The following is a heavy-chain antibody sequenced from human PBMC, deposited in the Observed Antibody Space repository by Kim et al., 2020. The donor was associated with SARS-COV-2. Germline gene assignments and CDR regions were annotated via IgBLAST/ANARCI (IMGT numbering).Heavy chain of an antibody. Sequence: YTPSLKSRVTISVDTSKNHVSLELSSVTAANTAVYYCAREGNCPINWFDPWGQGTLVTVSS. CDR3: AREGNCPINWFDP. V-gene: IGHV4-31*02. J-gene: IGHJ5*02. D-gene: IGHD2-15*01.